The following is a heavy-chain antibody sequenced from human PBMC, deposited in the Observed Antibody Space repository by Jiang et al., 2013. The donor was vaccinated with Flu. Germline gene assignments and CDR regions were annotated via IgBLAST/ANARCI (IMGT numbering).Heavy chain of an antibody. Sequence: KASGYTFTSYDINWVRQATGQGLEWMGWMNPNSGNTAYAQKFQGRVTMTRNTSVSTAYMELSSLRSEDTALYYCARRGGGSGTTLVYWGQGTLVTVSS. V-gene: IGHV1-8*01. D-gene: IGHD1-7*01. CDR1: GYTFTSYD. J-gene: IGHJ4*02. CDR3: ARRGGGSGTTLVY. CDR2: MNPNSGNT.